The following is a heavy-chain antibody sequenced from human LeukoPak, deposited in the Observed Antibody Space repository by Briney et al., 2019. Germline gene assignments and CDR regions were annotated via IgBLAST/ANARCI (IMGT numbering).Heavy chain of an antibody. CDR1: GGSISSYY. CDR2: IYYSGNT. Sequence: SETLSLTCTVSGGSISSYYWSWIRQPPGKGLEWIGYIYYSGNTNYNPSLKSRVTISVDTSKNQFSLKLSSVTAADTAVYYCARDGSGYSGYEPWYFDLWGRGTLVTVSS. J-gene: IGHJ2*01. CDR3: ARDGSGYSGYEPWYFDL. V-gene: IGHV4-59*01. D-gene: IGHD5-12*01.